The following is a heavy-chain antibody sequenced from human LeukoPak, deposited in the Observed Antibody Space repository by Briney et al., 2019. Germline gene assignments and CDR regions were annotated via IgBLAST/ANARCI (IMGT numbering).Heavy chain of an antibody. J-gene: IGHJ4*02. CDR3: ARDHRGVRDYFDY. CDR1: GFTFSSYA. CDR2: ISGSGGST. V-gene: IGHV3-23*01. D-gene: IGHD3-10*01. Sequence: GGSLRLSCAASGFTFSSYAMSWVRQAPGKGLEWVSAISGSGGSTYYADSVKGRFTISRDNSKNTLYLQMNSLRAEDTAVYYCARDHRGVRDYFDYWGQGTLVTVSS.